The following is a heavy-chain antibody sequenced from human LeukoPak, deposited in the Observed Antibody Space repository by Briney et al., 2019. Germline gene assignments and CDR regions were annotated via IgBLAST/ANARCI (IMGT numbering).Heavy chain of an antibody. V-gene: IGHV3-23*01. CDR2: ISGSGGST. J-gene: IGHJ4*02. CDR3: AKPYCSGGTCYSVWDYYFDF. D-gene: IGHD2-15*01. Sequence: GGSLRLSCAASGFTFSSYAMSWVRQAPGKGLEWVSAISGSGGSTYYADSVKGRFTISRDNSKNTLYLQMNSLRAEDTAVYYCAKPYCSGGTCYSVWDYYFDFRGQGTLVTVSS. CDR1: GFTFSSYA.